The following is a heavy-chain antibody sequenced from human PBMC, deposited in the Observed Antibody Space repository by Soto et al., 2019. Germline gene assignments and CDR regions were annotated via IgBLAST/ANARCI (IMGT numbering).Heavy chain of an antibody. J-gene: IGHJ4*02. V-gene: IGHV4-39*02. CDR2: IHYSGST. D-gene: IGHD2-8*02. Sequence: SETLSLTCAVSGGSISIGTDYWGWIRQPPGNGLEWIGNIHYSGSTNYNPSLKSRLNISVDTSKNLFSLKLTSVTAADTAVYYCARDKITGLFDYWGQGSLVTVSS. CDR3: ARDKITGLFDY. CDR1: GGSISIGTDY.